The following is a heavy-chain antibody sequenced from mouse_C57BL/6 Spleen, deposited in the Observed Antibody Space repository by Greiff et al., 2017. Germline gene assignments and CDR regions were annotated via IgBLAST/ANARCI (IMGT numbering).Heavy chain of an antibody. D-gene: IGHD2-4*01. J-gene: IGHJ4*01. CDR1: GYTFTSYW. CDR3: ARKGDYDVRAMDY. Sequence: QVQLQQPGAELVMPGASVKLSCKASGYTFTSYWMHWVKQRPGQGLEWIGEIDPSDSYTNYNQKFKGKSTLTVDKSSSTAYMQLSSLTSEDSAVYYCARKGDYDVRAMDYWGQGTSVTVSS. V-gene: IGHV1-69*01. CDR2: IDPSDSYT.